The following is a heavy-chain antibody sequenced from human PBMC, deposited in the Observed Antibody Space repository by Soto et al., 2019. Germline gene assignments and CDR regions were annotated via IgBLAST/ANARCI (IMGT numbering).Heavy chain of an antibody. CDR2: IYYSGST. J-gene: IGHJ4*02. CDR1: GGSISSSSYY. Sequence: SETLSLTCTVSGGSISSSSYYWGWIRQPPGKGLEWIGSIYYSGSTYYNPSLKSRVTISVDTSKNQFSLKLSSVTAADTAVYYCARRGYGDYLVYWGQGTLVTVSS. D-gene: IGHD4-17*01. V-gene: IGHV4-39*01. CDR3: ARRGYGDYLVY.